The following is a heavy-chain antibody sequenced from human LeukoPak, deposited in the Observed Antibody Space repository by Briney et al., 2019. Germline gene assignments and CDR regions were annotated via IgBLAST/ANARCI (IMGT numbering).Heavy chain of an antibody. V-gene: IGHV3-7*01. CDR2: IKQDGSQK. CDR1: GLTFCIYW. J-gene: IGHJ4*02. Sequence: GGSLWLWCVAFGLTFCIYWMKWVCEASGKGLEWVANIKQDGSQKYYAASVKGRFTVSRDNAKNSLYLQMNSLRVEETAVYYCARAINSSWHNWGLVTLVTVSS. D-gene: IGHD6-13*01. CDR3: ARAINSSWHN.